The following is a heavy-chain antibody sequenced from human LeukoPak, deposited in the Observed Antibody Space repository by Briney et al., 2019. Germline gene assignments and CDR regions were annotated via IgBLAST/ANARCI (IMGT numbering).Heavy chain of an antibody. Sequence: PSETLSLTCTVSGGSISSYYWSWIRQPPGKGLEWIGYIYYSGSTNYNPSLKSRVTISVDTSKNQFSLKLSSVTAADTAVYYCARRPAYYSDSSGYVSYYFDYWGQGTLVTVSS. CDR1: GGSISSYY. CDR3: ARRPAYYSDSSGYVSYYFDY. J-gene: IGHJ4*02. V-gene: IGHV4-59*12. CDR2: IYYSGST. D-gene: IGHD3-22*01.